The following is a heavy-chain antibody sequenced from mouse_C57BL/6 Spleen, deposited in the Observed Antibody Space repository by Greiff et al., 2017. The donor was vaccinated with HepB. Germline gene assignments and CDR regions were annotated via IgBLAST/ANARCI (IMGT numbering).Heavy chain of an antibody. Sequence: QVQLQQPGAELVKPGASVKLSCKASGYTFTSYWMHWVKQRPGQGLEWIGMIHPNSGSTNYNEKFKSKATLTVDKSSSTAYMQLSSLTSEDSAVYYCARSSITTSYWYFDVWGTGTTVTVSS. D-gene: IGHD1-1*01. CDR1: GYTFTSYW. CDR2: IHPNSGST. CDR3: ARSSITTSYWYFDV. V-gene: IGHV1-64*01. J-gene: IGHJ1*03.